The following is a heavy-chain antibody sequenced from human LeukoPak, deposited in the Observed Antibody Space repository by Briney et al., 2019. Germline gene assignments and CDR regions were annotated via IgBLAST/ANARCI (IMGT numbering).Heavy chain of an antibody. CDR2: ISYDGSNK. D-gene: IGHD3-16*01. CDR1: GFTFSSYG. CDR3: AKEFGDYVWGSQTAFDY. J-gene: IGHJ4*02. V-gene: IGHV3-30*18. Sequence: GGSLRLSCAASGFTFSSYGMHWVRQAPGKGLEWVAVISYDGSNKYYADSVKGRFTISRDNSKNTLCLRMNSLRAEDTAVYYCAKEFGDYVWGSQTAFDYWGQGTLVTVSS.